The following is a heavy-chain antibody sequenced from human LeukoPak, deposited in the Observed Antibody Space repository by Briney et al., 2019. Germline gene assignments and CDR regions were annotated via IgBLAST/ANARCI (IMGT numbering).Heavy chain of an antibody. CDR2: INSDGSST. Sequence: GGSLRLSCAASGFTFSSYWMHWVRQAPGKGLVWVSRINSDGSSTSYADSVKGRFTISRDNAKNTLYLQMNSLRAEDMAVYYCARAAPLGYDSSGYYYRDDAFDIWGQGTMVTVSS. D-gene: IGHD3-22*01. CDR1: GFTFSSYW. CDR3: ARAAPLGYDSSGYYYRDDAFDI. J-gene: IGHJ3*02. V-gene: IGHV3-74*01.